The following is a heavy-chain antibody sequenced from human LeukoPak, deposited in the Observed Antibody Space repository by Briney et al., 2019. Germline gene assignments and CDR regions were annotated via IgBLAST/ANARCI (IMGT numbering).Heavy chain of an antibody. J-gene: IGHJ6*02. D-gene: IGHD2-2*02. CDR1: GYTFSDYS. CDR2: MNPNSGGT. CDR3: ARRDCRSTSCYNANYGLDV. Sequence: ASVKVSFKASGYTFSDYSLHWVRQAPGQGLEWMGWMNPNSGGTNYARKFQGRVTMTRDTSISTAFMELSRLRSDDTAVYYCARRDCRSTSCYNANYGLDVWGQGTTVTVSS. V-gene: IGHV1-2*02.